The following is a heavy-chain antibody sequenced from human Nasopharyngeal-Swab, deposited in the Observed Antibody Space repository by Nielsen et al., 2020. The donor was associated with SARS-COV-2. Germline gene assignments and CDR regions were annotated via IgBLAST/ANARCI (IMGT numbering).Heavy chain of an antibody. CDR3: ARDQVAAAAYGTFDY. D-gene: IGHD6-13*01. J-gene: IGHJ4*02. CDR1: GYTFTRHG. V-gene: IGHV1-18*01. CDR2: ISAYNGNT. Sequence: ASVKVSCKASGYTFTRHGISWVRQAPAQGLEWMGWISAYNGNTHYAQKLQGRVTMATDTSTSTAYMELRSLRSDDTAVYYCARDQVAAAAYGTFDYWGQGSLVTVSS.